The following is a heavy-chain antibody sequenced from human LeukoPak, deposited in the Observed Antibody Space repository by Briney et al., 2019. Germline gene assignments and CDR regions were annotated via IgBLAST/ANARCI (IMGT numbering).Heavy chain of an antibody. CDR2: FCGGGSNP. Sequence: PGGSLRLSCAASGFTFNSYWMHGVRHSRGKGLVWVSRFCGGGSNPSYADSVKGRFAISRDNDKNTLFLEMNSLRDEDTAVYYCAKGIVSHYGCEFESWGQGTLVSVSS. D-gene: IGHD3-10*01. J-gene: IGHJ4*02. CDR3: AKGIVSHYGCEFES. V-gene: IGHV3-74*01. CDR1: GFTFNSYW.